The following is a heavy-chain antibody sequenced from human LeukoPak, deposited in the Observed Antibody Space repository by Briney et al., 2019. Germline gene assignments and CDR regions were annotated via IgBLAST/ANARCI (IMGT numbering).Heavy chain of an antibody. CDR2: ISRGGSTT. D-gene: IGHD6-19*01. CDR1: GFTFSDSY. CDR3: ARDLSYSSGWPFDY. J-gene: IGHJ4*02. Sequence: GGSLRLSCAASGFTFSDSYMSWIRQAPGKGLEWVSYISRGGSTTSYADSVKGRFTISKDNAKNSLYLQMNSLRAEDTAVYYCARDLSYSSGWPFDYWGQGTLVTVSS. V-gene: IGHV3-11*04.